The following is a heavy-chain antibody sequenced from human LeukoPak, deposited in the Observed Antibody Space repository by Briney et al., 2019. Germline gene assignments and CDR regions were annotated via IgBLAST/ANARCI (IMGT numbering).Heavy chain of an antibody. V-gene: IGHV1-2*02. Sequence: PGASVKVSCKASGYTFTDYCMHWVRQAPGQGLEWMGWINPDSGGTNYAQKFQGRVTMARDTSISTVYMELSRLRSDDTAVYYCARDGKDIAVRLFDYWGQGTLVTVSS. J-gene: IGHJ4*02. CDR2: INPDSGGT. CDR1: GYTFTDYC. D-gene: IGHD6-6*01. CDR3: ARDGKDIAVRLFDY.